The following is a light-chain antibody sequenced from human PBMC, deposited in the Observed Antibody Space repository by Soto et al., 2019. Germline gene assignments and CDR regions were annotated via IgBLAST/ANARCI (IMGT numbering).Light chain of an antibody. CDR3: QHYNSYSEA. Sequence: DIQMTQSPSSLSASVVDRVTITCLASQGISTYLNWYQQKPVKAPKLLIYKASTLKSGVPSRFSGSGSGTEFTLTISSLQPDDFATYYCQHYNSYSEAFGQGTKVDI. CDR2: KAS. J-gene: IGKJ1*01. V-gene: IGKV1-5*03. CDR1: QGISTY.